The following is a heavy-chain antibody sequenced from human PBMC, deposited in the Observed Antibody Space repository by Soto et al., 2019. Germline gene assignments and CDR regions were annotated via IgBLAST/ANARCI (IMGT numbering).Heavy chain of an antibody. Sequence: PSETLSLTCAVSGYSISSGYYWGWIRQPPGKGLEWIGSIYHSGSTYYNPSLKSRVTISVDTSKNQFSLNLSSVTAADTAVYYCARQRLRYFDWLLYPYYFDYWGQGTLVTVSS. CDR3: ARQRLRYFDWLLYPYYFDY. J-gene: IGHJ4*02. CDR2: IYHSGST. CDR1: GYSISSGYY. V-gene: IGHV4-38-2*01. D-gene: IGHD3-9*01.